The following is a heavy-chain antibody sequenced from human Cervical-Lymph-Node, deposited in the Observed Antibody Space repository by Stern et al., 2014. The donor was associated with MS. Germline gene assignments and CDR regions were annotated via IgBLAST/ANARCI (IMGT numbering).Heavy chain of an antibody. CDR3: SNHNFPYGIDV. J-gene: IGHJ6*02. V-gene: IGHV4-4*02. CDR1: GGSIRSYRW. D-gene: IGHD1-1*01. Sequence: QVQLQESGPGLVKPSGTLSLTCAVSGGSIRSYRWWGWVRQPPGKGLEWIGEIYESGSTNYNPSFKSRLTISQDTSKNQFSLTLTSVTAADTAVYYCSNHNFPYGIDVWGQGTTVTVSS. CDR2: IYESGST.